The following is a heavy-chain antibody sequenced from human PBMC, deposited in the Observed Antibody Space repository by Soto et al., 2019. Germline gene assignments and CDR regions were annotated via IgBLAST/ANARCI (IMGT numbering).Heavy chain of an antibody. D-gene: IGHD1-1*01. CDR2: IYHSEST. CDR3: ARGTTRIRGLFDY. V-gene: IGHV4-4*02. CDR1: CGSMYTPNW. Sequence: SETLSLTCAVSCGSMYTPNWWTWVRQTPGKGLQWIGEIYHSESTNYNPSLKSRVTISVDKSKNQFSLNLTSVTAADTAMYYCARGTTRIRGLFDYWGQGILVTVS. J-gene: IGHJ4*02.